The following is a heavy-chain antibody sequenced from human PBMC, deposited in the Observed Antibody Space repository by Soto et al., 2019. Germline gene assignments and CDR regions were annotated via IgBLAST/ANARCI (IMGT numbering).Heavy chain of an antibody. D-gene: IGHD1-1*01. Sequence: QEPLVQSGAEVRKPGASVKVSCKASGYSFTSYDINWVRQATGQGLEWMGWMNGDSANTGYAQKYQCRVTMTRDTSMNTAYMELSSLTSEDTAVYYCTRRTIAYWYFDLWGRGTLVTVSS. V-gene: IGHV1-8*01. CDR2: MNGDSANT. CDR1: GYSFTSYD. J-gene: IGHJ2*01. CDR3: TRRTIAYWYFDL.